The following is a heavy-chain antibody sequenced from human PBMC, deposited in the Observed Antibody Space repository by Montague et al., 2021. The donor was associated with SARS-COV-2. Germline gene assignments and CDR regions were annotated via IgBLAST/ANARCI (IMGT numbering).Heavy chain of an antibody. CDR1: GGPITRDY. D-gene: IGHD3-10*01. J-gene: IGHJ5*02. CDR3: ARGLENYGSGSHHFDP. CDR2: IYHSWST. Sequence: SETLSLTCAVSGGPITRDYWNWIRKPPGKSLDYIGYIYHSWSTTYNPSLKSRVSISVDTSKNQFSLKLRSVTAADTAVYYCARGLENYGSGSHHFDPWGQGTLVTVSS. V-gene: IGHV4-59*01.